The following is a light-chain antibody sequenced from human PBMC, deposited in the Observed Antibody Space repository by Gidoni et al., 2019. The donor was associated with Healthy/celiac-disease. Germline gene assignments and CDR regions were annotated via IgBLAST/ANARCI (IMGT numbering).Light chain of an antibody. Sequence: IVMTQSPPTLSVYPGERATLSCRASQSVSSNLAWYQQKPGQAPRLLIYGASTRATGIPGRFSGSGAGTEFTLTISSLQDEDFADYYCQQYNNWRQTFGQGTKVEIK. CDR3: QQYNNWRQT. V-gene: IGKV3-15*01. CDR1: QSVSSN. J-gene: IGKJ1*01. CDR2: GAS.